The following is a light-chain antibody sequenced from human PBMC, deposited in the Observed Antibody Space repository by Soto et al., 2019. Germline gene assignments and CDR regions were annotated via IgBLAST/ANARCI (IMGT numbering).Light chain of an antibody. CDR1: QTLTSS. CDR3: QQRSNWPLT. Sequence: LTKSPGTLSLSPRERATLFCRASQTLTSSLAWYQQKSGQAPRLIIYGTSRSATGVPVRFSGSRSGTDFSLTISSLQSEDFAVYYCQQRSNWPLTFGPGTKGDIK. V-gene: IGKV3-11*01. J-gene: IGKJ3*01. CDR2: GTS.